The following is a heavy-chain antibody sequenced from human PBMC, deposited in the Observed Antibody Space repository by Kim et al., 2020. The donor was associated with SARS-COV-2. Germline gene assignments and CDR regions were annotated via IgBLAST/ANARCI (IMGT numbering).Heavy chain of an antibody. J-gene: IGHJ3*02. CDR2: DT. D-gene: IGHD6-19*01. Sequence: DTRYSPSFQGQVTTSADKSIRTAYLQWSGLKASDTAMYYCAREQWLYAFDIWGQGTMVTVSS. CDR3: AREQWLYAFDI. V-gene: IGHV5-51*01.